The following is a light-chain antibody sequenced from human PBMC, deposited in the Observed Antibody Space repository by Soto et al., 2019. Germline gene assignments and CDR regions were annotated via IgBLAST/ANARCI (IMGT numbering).Light chain of an antibody. CDR1: SSDVGGYNY. Sequence: QSALTQPASVSGSPGQSITISCTGTSSDVGGYNYVSWYPQHPGKAPKLMIYDVSNRPSGVSNRFSGSKSGNTASLTISGLHAEDEADYYCSSYTSSSTLVFGTGTKLTVL. V-gene: IGLV2-14*01. CDR2: DVS. J-gene: IGLJ1*01. CDR3: SSYTSSSTLV.